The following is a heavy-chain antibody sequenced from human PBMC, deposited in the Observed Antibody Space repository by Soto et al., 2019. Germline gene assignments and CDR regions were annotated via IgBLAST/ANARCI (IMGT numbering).Heavy chain of an antibody. J-gene: IGHJ6*02. D-gene: IGHD3-3*01. CDR2: IIPIFGTA. CDR3: AVGYDFWSGYCKGSPGYYYGMDV. Sequence: SVKVSCKASGGTFSSYAISWVRQAPGQGLEWMGGIIPIFGTANYAQKFQGRVTITADKSTSTAYMELSSLRSEDTAVYYCAVGYDFWSGYCKGSPGYYYGMDVWGQGTTVTVSS. V-gene: IGHV1-69*06. CDR1: GGTFSSYA.